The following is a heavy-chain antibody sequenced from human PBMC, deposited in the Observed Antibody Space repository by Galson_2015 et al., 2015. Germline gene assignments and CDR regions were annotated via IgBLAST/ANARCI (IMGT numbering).Heavy chain of an antibody. CDR3: ARGPLEYYLDY. V-gene: IGHV1-46*01. J-gene: IGHJ4*02. D-gene: IGHD1-1*01. Sequence: SVKVSCKASGYTFTNYYMHRVRQAPGQGLEWMGIINPSGGGTSDAQKFQGRVTMTRETSTSTVYMELSSLRYEDTAVYYCARGPLEYYLDYWGQGTLVTVSS. CDR1: GYTFTNYY. CDR2: INPSGGGT.